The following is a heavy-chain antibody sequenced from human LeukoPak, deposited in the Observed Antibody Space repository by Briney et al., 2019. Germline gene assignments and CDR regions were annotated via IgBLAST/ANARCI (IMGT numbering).Heavy chain of an antibody. CDR1: GYTFTGYY. CDR2: INPNSGGT. Sequence: ASVKVSCKASGYTFTGYYMHWVRQAPGQGLEWMGWINPNSGGTNYAQKFQGRVTMTRDTSTSTVYMELSSLRSEDTAVYYCARRYCSGGSCYSGRVAYYYYGMDVWGQGTTVTVSS. J-gene: IGHJ6*02. V-gene: IGHV1-2*02. D-gene: IGHD2-15*01. CDR3: ARRYCSGGSCYSGRVAYYYYGMDV.